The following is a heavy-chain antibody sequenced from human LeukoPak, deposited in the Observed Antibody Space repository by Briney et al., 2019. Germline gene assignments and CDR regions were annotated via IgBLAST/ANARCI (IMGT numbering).Heavy chain of an antibody. D-gene: IGHD1-26*01. CDR2: IYSGGST. J-gene: IGHJ3*02. Sequence: GGSLRLSCAASGFTVSSNYMSWVRQAPGKGLEWVSVIYSGGSTYYADSVKGRFTISRDNSKNTLYLQMNSLRAEDTAVYYCARARDSGSYPDAFDIWGQGTMVTVSP. CDR3: ARARDSGSYPDAFDI. V-gene: IGHV3-53*01. CDR1: GFTVSSNY.